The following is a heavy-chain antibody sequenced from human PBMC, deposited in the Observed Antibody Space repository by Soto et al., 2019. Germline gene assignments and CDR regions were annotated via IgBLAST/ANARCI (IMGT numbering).Heavy chain of an antibody. CDR2: MYYSGSS. CDR1: GDSISSRTFW. V-gene: IGHV4-39*01. Sequence: QLQLQESGPGLVKPSETLSLTCSVSGDSISSRTFWWAWIRQPPGKGLEWIGDMYYSGSSYSSPSLKIRVTLSVDKSKNQLSLKLNSVTAADTAVYYCARHPRDDYNYGGSGIFDYWGQGTLVTVSS. CDR3: ARHPRDDYNYGGSGIFDY. D-gene: IGHD4-4*01. J-gene: IGHJ4*02.